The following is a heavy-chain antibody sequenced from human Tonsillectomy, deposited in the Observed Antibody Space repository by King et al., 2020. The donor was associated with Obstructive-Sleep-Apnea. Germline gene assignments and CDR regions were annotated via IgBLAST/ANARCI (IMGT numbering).Heavy chain of an antibody. D-gene: IGHD3-10*01. CDR2: ISAYNGNT. Sequence: QLVQSGAEVKKPGASVKVSCKASVYTLTSYGISWVRQSPGQGLEWMGWISAYNGNTNYAQKLQGRVTMTTDTSTSPAYMELRSLRSDYTALYYCARGPPVSSDVLLWFGADYYGTDVWGQGTTVTVSS. V-gene: IGHV1-18*01. CDR1: VYTLTSYG. CDR3: ARGPPVSSDVLLWFGADYYGTDV. J-gene: IGHJ6*02.